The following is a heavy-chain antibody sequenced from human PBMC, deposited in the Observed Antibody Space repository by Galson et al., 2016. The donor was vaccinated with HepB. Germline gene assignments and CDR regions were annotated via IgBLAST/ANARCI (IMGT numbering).Heavy chain of an antibody. CDR2: MNPRSGNT. CDR3: ARGAYFYGSRGYYNPQRYFYFYGMDV. Sequence: SVKVSCKASGYTFTSYDINWVRQAAGQGLEWMGWMNPRSGNTAYAQKFQGKVTMTRTTPVNTAYMELSSLGSEDSAVYFCARGAYFYGSRGYYNPQRYFYFYGMDVWGQGTTVSVSS. J-gene: IGHJ6*02. CDR1: GYTFTSYD. V-gene: IGHV1-8*01. D-gene: IGHD3-22*01.